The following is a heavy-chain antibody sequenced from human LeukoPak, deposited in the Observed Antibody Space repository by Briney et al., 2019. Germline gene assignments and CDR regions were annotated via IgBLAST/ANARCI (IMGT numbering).Heavy chain of an antibody. J-gene: IGHJ4*02. V-gene: IGHV3-7*01. CDR1: GFTFSSYW. Sequence: PGGSLRLSCAASGFTFSSYWMSWVRQAPGKGLEWVANIKQDGSEKYYVDSVKGRFTISRDNAKNSLYLQMNSLRAEDTAVYYCARAGYYYDILTGYQRFNDYWGQGTLVTVSS. CDR2: IKQDGSEK. D-gene: IGHD3-9*01. CDR3: ARAGYYYDILTGYQRFNDY.